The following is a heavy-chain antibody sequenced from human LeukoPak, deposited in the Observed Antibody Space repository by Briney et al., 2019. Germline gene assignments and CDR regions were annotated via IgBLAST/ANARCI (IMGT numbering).Heavy chain of an antibody. D-gene: IGHD3-22*01. CDR1: GGSISSQY. CDR2: VYFTGRT. CDR3: ARLLDNDSSGEPDTFDV. V-gene: IGHV4-59*11. Sequence: SETLSLTCTVSGGSISSQYWSWIRQPPGKGLDWIGFVYFTGRTRYNRSLQSRVTMSIDTSENKFSMKLTSVTAADTAVYYCARLLDNDSSGEPDTFDVWGRGTVVTVSS. J-gene: IGHJ3*01.